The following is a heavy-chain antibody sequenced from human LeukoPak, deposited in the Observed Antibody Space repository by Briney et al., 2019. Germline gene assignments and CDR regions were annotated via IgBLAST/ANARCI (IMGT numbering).Heavy chain of an antibody. D-gene: IGHD3-22*01. Sequence: GGSLRLSCAASGFTFSSYGMHWVRQAPGKGLEWVSSISSSSSYIYYADSVKGRFTISRDNAKNSLYLQMNSLRAEDTAVYYCARDPVSGKDYYDSSGYYFFDYWGQGTLVTVSS. CDR2: ISSSSSYI. J-gene: IGHJ4*02. V-gene: IGHV3-21*01. CDR1: GFTFSSYG. CDR3: ARDPVSGKDYYDSSGYYFFDY.